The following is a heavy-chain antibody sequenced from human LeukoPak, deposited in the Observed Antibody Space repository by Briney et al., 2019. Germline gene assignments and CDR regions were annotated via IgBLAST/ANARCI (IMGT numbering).Heavy chain of an antibody. CDR1: GYTFTSYY. V-gene: IGHV1-46*03. CDR3: ASSGYPDYYYYGMDV. CDR2: INPSGGSR. D-gene: IGHD3-22*01. J-gene: IGHJ6*02. Sequence: ASVKVSCKASGYTFTSYYMHWVRQAPGQGLEWMGTINPSGGSRSYAQKFQGRVTMTRDTSTSTVYMELSSLRSEDTAVYYCASSGYPDYYYYGMDVWGQGTTVTVSS.